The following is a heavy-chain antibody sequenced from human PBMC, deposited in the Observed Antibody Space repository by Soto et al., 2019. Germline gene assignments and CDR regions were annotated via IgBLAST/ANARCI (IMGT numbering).Heavy chain of an antibody. J-gene: IGHJ4*02. Sequence: PSETLSLTCAVSSDSIYRSAWWNWVRQSPGKGLEWIGEISHDGRIRYNPSLKSRVTIKVDMSKSQISLDLSSVTAEDTAVYYCEREHLCNDDWAFDYWGQGDLVTVSS. CDR3: EREHLCNDDWAFDY. CDR1: SDSIYRSAW. CDR2: ISHDGRI. V-gene: IGHV4-4*02. D-gene: IGHD3-16*01.